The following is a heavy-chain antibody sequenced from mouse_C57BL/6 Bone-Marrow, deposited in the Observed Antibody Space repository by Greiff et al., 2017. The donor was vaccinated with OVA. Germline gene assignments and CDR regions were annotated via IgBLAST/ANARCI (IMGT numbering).Heavy chain of an antibody. Sequence: QVQLQQSGPELVKPGASVKISCKASGYAFSSSWMNWVKQRPGKGLEWIGRIYPGDGDTNYNGKFKGKATLTADKSSSTAYMQLSSLTSEDSAVYVCARSAYGKPMDYWGQGTSVTVSS. J-gene: IGHJ4*01. CDR2: IYPGDGDT. D-gene: IGHD1-1*01. V-gene: IGHV1-82*01. CDR3: ARSAYGKPMDY. CDR1: GYAFSSSW.